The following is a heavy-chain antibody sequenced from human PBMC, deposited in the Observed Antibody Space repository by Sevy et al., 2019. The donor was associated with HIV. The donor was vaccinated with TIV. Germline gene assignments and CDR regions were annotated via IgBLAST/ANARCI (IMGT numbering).Heavy chain of an antibody. J-gene: IGHJ4*01. CDR1: RGSISSESYF. CDR3: ARDLRSYDFDY. Sequence: SETLSLTCTVSRGSISSESYFWGWIRQPPGKGLEWIGTIYYSGRTYYNPSLKSRVTISVDTSKNQFSLKLSSVTAADTAVYYCARDLRSYDFDYWGHGTLVTVSS. CDR2: IYYSGRT. D-gene: IGHD1-26*01. V-gene: IGHV4-39*02.